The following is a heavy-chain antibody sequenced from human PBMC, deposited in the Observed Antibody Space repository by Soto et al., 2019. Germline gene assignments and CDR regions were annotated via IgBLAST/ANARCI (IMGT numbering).Heavy chain of an antibody. Sequence: SETLSLTYAVSGGSISSGVYTWSSLRQPPGKGLEWIGYIYFSGKTSYNPSLKSRITISVDTSRNQFSLELSSVTAADTAVYYCARHMDTYGYEASDYWGQGALVTVSS. V-gene: IGHV4-61*08. CDR2: IYFSGKT. CDR1: GGSISSGVYT. D-gene: IGHD5-18*01. J-gene: IGHJ4*02. CDR3: ARHMDTYGYEASDY.